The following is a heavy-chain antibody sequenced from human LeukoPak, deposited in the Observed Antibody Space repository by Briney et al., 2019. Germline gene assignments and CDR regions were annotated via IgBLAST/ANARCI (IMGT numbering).Heavy chain of an antibody. Sequence: SETLSLTCTVSGGSISSYYWSWIRQPPGKGLEWIGYIYYSGSTNYNPSLKSRVTISVDTSKNQFSLKLSSVTAADTAVYCCARDHDYYDSSGYYRYFDYWGQGTLVTVSS. V-gene: IGHV4-59*01. J-gene: IGHJ4*02. D-gene: IGHD3-22*01. CDR3: ARDHDYYDSSGYYRYFDY. CDR2: IYYSGST. CDR1: GGSISSYY.